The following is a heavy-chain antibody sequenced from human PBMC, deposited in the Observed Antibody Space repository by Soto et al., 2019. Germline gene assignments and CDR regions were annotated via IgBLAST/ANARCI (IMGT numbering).Heavy chain of an antibody. Sequence: GGSLRLSCLASGSTFSSYSMNWVRQAPGKGLEWVSSISSSSSYIYYADSVKGRFTISRDNAKNSLYLQMNSLRAEDTAVYYCARQFSVAAFWFDPWGQGTRVTVSS. J-gene: IGHJ5*02. CDR1: GSTFSSYS. D-gene: IGHD6-19*01. CDR2: ISSSSSYI. CDR3: ARQFSVAAFWFDP. V-gene: IGHV3-21*01.